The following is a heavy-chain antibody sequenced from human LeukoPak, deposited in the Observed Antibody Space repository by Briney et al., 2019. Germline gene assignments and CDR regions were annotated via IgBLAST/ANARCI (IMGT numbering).Heavy chain of an antibody. J-gene: IGHJ3*02. D-gene: IGHD2-15*01. V-gene: IGHV6-1*01. CDR1: GDSVSKDNAA. CDR3: VGCSGGSCHSGAFEI. CDR2: ASYRSKWYY. Sequence: SQTLSLTCVISGDSVSKDNAAWNWIRQSPSRGLEWLARASYRSKWYYDYAVSVKSRMSINTDTSKNQFTLQVNSVIPEDTAMYYCVGCSGGSCHSGAFEIWGQGTMITASS.